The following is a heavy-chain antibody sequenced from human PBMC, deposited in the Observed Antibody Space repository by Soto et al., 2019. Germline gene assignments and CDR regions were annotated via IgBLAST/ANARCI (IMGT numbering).Heavy chain of an antibody. D-gene: IGHD3-22*01. CDR2: IYYSGST. J-gene: IGHJ4*02. CDR1: GGSISSYY. CDR3: ARMNYYDTSGYHFDY. V-gene: IGHV4-59*01. Sequence: SETLSLTCTVSGGSISSYYWSWIRQPPGKGLEWIGYIYYSGSTNYNPSLKSRVTISVDTSKNQFSLKLSSVTAADTAVYYCARMNYYDTSGYHFDYWGQGMMVTVSS.